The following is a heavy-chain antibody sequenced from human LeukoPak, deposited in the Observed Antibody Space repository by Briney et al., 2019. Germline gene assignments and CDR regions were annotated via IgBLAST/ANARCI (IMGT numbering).Heavy chain of an antibody. D-gene: IGHD5-18*01. V-gene: IGHV3-30*04. CDR3: ARGGATWIQLWYYYYYGMDV. Sequence: GGSLRLSCAASGFTFSSYAMHWVRQAPGKGLEWVAVISYDGSNKYYADSVKGRFTISRDNSKNTLYLQMNSLRAEDTAVYYCARGGATWIQLWYYYYYGMDVWGQGTTVTVSS. J-gene: IGHJ6*02. CDR1: GFTFSSYA. CDR2: ISYDGSNK.